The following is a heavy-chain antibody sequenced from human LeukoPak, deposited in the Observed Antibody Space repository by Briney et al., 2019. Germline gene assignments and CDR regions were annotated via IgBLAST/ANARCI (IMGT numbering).Heavy chain of an antibody. Sequence: ASVKVSCKASGYTFTSYDINWVRQATGRGLEWMGWMNPNSGNTGYAQKFQGRGTMTRNTSISTAYMELSSLRSADTAVYYFGRGLYPGIVVVVAANSYDAFDIWGQGTMVTVSS. D-gene: IGHD2-15*01. CDR2: MNPNSGNT. CDR1: GYTFTSYD. CDR3: GRGLYPGIVVVVAANSYDAFDI. J-gene: IGHJ3*02. V-gene: IGHV1-8*01.